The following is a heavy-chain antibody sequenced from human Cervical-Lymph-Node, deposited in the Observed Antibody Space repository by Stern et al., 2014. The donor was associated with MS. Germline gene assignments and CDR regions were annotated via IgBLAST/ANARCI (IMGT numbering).Heavy chain of an antibody. CDR1: GFTFSHSA. V-gene: IGHV3-30*18. CDR2: ISYDGSSE. CDR3: AKVLVGYTAMAH. Sequence: QLVQSGGCVFQPGRSLKLSCAASGFTFSHSAMHWVRQAPGKGLAWLAFISYDGSSEYYADSVKGRFTISRATYKNTLYMQMNSLRAEDTAVYYCAKVLVGYTAMAHWGQGTLVTVSS. J-gene: IGHJ4*02. D-gene: IGHD5-18*01.